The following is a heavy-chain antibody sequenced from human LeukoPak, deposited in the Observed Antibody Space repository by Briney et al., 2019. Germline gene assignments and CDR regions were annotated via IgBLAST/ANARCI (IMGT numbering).Heavy chain of an antibody. CDR1: GFTFSSYA. CDR2: ISGSGGST. D-gene: IGHD6-6*01. V-gene: IGHV3-23*01. CDR3: ARSGIAARPPVYGYYYYYYMDV. Sequence: PGGSLRLSCVASGFTFSSYAMSWVRQAPGKGREGVSAISGSGGSTYYGDSVKGGFTISRDNSKNTLYLQMNSLRAEDTAVYYCARSGIAARPPVYGYYYYYYMDVWGKGTTVTVSS. J-gene: IGHJ6*03.